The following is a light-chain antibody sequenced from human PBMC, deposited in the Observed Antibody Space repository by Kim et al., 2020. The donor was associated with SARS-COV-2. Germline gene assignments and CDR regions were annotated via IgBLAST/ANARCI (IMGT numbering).Light chain of an antibody. Sequence: DIQMTQFPSTLAASVGDRVNITCRASQSISTWLAWYQQKPGKVPKLLIYKTSTLETAVPSRFSGSKSGTEFTLTINNLQPDDFATYYCQQYHDYLYTFGQGTKRRS. CDR1: QSISTW. CDR3: QQYHDYLYT. V-gene: IGKV1-5*03. J-gene: IGKJ2*01. CDR2: KTS.